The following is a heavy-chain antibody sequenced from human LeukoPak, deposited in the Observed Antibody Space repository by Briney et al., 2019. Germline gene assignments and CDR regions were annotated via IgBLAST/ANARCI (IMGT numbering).Heavy chain of an antibody. CDR2: IRGKANSYAT. CDR1: GFTFSGSA. V-gene: IGHV3-73*01. D-gene: IGHD5-24*01. CDR3: ISSRDGYTFFDS. Sequence: GGSLRLSCAASGFTFSGSAMHWVRQASGKGLEWVGRIRGKANSYATAYAASVKGRFTISRDDSKNMAYLQMNSLKTEDTAMFYCISSRDGYTFFDSWGQGTLVTVSS. J-gene: IGHJ4*02.